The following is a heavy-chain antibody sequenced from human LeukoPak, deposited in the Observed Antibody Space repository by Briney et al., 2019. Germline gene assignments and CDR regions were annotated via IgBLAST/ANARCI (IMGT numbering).Heavy chain of an antibody. CDR2: INPSGGST. CDR1: GYTFTSYY. V-gene: IGHV1-46*01. D-gene: IGHD3-22*01. CDR3: ATDHHYYDSSGYLDY. J-gene: IGHJ4*02. Sequence: ASVKVSCKASGYTFTSYYMHWVRQAPGQGLEWMGIINPSGGSTSYAQKFQGRVTMTRDTSISTAYMELSRLRSDDTAVYYCATDHHYYDSSGYLDYWGQGTLVTVSS.